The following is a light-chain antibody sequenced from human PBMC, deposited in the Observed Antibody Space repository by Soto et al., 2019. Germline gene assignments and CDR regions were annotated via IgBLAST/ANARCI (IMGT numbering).Light chain of an antibody. J-gene: IGKJ1*01. CDR3: QQYNTYRA. CDR1: QSISSW. Sequence: DIQMTQSPSTLSASVGDRVTITCRASQSISSWLAWYPQKPGKAPKLLIYKASSLESGVPSRFSGSGSGTEFTLTISSLQPDDFATYYCQQYNTYRAFGQGTTV. V-gene: IGKV1-5*03. CDR2: KAS.